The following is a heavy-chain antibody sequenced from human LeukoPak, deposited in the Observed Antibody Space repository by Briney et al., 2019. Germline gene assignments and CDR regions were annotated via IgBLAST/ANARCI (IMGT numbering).Heavy chain of an antibody. J-gene: IGHJ4*02. CDR3: AKLILRYFDWLYGDY. D-gene: IGHD3-9*01. Sequence: GGSLRLSCAASGFTFSSYGMHWVRQAPGKGLEWVAFIRHDGSNKYYADSVKGRFTISRDNSKNTLYLQMNSLRAEDTAVYYCAKLILRYFDWLYGDYWGQGTLVTVSS. CDR1: GFTFSSYG. V-gene: IGHV3-30*02. CDR2: IRHDGSNK.